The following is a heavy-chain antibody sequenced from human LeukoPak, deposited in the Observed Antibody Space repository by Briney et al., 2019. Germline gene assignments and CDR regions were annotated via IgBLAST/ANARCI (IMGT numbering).Heavy chain of an antibody. CDR2: IYYTGST. D-gene: IGHD3-10*01. V-gene: IGHV4-39*01. CDR1: GDSISSSNYF. J-gene: IGHJ4*02. Sequence: SETLSLTCTVSGDSISSSNYFWGWIRQPPGKGLEWIGSIYYTGSTNYNPSLKSRITISVDTSKNQFSLKLNSVPAADTAVYYCVRRVIRGGYDYWGQGTLVIVSS. CDR3: VRRVIRGGYDY.